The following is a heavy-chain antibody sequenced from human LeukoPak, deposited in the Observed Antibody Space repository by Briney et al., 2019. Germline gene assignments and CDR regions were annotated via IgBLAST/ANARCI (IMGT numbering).Heavy chain of an antibody. V-gene: IGHV4-4*07. CDR3: ARSRYSSGWYDFDY. Sequence: SETLSLTCTGSGGSISSYYWSWIRQPAGKGLEWIGRIYTSGSTNYNPSLKSRVTMSVDTSKNQFSLKLSSVTAADTAVYYCARSRYSSGWYDFDYWGQGTLVTVSS. CDR2: IYTSGST. CDR1: GGSISSYY. J-gene: IGHJ4*02. D-gene: IGHD6-19*01.